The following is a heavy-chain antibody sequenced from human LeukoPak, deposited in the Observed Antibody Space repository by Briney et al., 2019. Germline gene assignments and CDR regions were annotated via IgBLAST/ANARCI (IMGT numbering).Heavy chain of an antibody. CDR2: ILYDGSYK. CDR3: AKPFGDYAGGNWYFDR. CDR1: GFTFSRYG. J-gene: IGHJ2*01. V-gene: IGHV3-30*18. D-gene: IGHD4-17*01. Sequence: PGRSLRLSCAASGFTFSRYGMHWVRQAPGKGLEWVAVILYDGSYKYYVDSVKGRVTISGDNSKNTLYLQMNSLRFEDSAVYYCAKPFGDYAGGNWYFDRWARDPVVSVSS.